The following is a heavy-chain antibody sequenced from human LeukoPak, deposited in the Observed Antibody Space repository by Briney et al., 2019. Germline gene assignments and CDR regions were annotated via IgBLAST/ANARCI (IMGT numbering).Heavy chain of an antibody. CDR1: GYTFTSYD. Sequence: RASVKVSCQASGYTFTSYDINWVRQATGQGLEWMGWMNPNSGNTGYAQKFQGRVTMTRNTSISTAYMELSSLRSEDTAVYYCARGKGYCSGGSCYSGPYYYYYYYMDVWGKGTTVTVSS. V-gene: IGHV1-8*01. D-gene: IGHD2-15*01. CDR3: ARGKGYCSGGSCYSGPYYYYYYYMDV. CDR2: MNPNSGNT. J-gene: IGHJ6*03.